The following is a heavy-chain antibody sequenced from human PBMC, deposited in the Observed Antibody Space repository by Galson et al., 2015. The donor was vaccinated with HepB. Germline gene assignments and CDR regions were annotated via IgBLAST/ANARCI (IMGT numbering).Heavy chain of an antibody. V-gene: IGHV3-23*01. Sequence: SLRLSCAASGFTFNNYAMSWVRQAPGKGLEWVSAITNGGTTHYADSVKGRFTLSRDNSKNMLYLQMSSLRAEDTAIYYCARSTSLDSWGQGSLVTVSS. CDR3: ARSTSLDS. J-gene: IGHJ4*02. CDR2: ITNGGTT. CDR1: GFTFNNYA. D-gene: IGHD2/OR15-2a*01.